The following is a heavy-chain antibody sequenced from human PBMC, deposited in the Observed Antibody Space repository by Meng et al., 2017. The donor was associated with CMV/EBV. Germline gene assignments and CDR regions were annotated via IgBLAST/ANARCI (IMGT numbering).Heavy chain of an antibody. Sequence: SETLSLTCAVYGGSFSGYYWSWIRQPPGKGLEWIGEINHSGSTNYNPSLKSRVTISVDTSKNQFSLQLNSVTPEDTAVYYCARDRPAMVYYYYGMDVWGQGTTVTVSS. J-gene: IGHJ6*02. CDR3: ARDRPAMVYYYYGMDV. D-gene: IGHD5-18*01. V-gene: IGHV4-34*01. CDR2: INHSGST. CDR1: GGSFSGYY.